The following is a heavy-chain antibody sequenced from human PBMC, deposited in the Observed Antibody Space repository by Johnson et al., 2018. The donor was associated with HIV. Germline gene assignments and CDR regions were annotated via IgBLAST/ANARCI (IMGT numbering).Heavy chain of an antibody. D-gene: IGHD3-22*01. J-gene: IGHJ3*02. V-gene: IGHV3-33*06. CDR1: GFTFDDYG. CDR2: MWYDGSNK. Sequence: QVQLVDSGGSVVRPGGSLRLSCAASGFTFDDYGMHWVRQAPGKGLEWVAVMWYDGSNKYYADSVKGRFTISRDNSKNTLYLQMNSLRAEDTAVYYCAKGGRLTMIVVSDAFDIWGQGTMVTVSS. CDR3: AKGGRLTMIVVSDAFDI.